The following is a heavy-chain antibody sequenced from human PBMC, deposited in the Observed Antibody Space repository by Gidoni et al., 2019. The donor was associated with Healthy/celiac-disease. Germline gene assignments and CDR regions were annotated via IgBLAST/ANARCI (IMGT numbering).Heavy chain of an antibody. CDR2: IYYSGST. CDR3: ARRGLFDY. V-gene: IGHV4-39*01. Sequence: QLQLQESGPGLVKPSETLSLTCTVSGGSIRSSSYYWGWIRQSPGKGLEWIGSIYYSGSTYYNPSLKSRVTISVDTSKNQCSLKLSSVTAADTAVYYCARRGLFDYWGQGTLVTVSS. J-gene: IGHJ4*02. CDR1: GGSIRSSSYY.